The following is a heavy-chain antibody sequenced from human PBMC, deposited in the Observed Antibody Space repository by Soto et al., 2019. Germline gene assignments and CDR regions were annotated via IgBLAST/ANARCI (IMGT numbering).Heavy chain of an antibody. V-gene: IGHV3-48*02. CDR2: ISSGSSTK. D-gene: IGHD6-19*01. J-gene: IGHJ4*02. Sequence: VGSLRLSCAASGFTFSSYSMNWVRQAPGKGLEWVSYISSGSSTKYYADSVKGRFTISRDNAKKSLYLQMNSLRDEDTAVYFCARRGIAVAGLDYWGQGTLVTVSS. CDR3: ARRGIAVAGLDY. CDR1: GFTFSSYS.